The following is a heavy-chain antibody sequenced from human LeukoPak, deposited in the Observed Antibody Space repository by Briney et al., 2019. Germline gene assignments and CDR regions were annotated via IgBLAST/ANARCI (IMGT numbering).Heavy chain of an antibody. CDR3: AKDRLGSGSYYVFDY. Sequence: PGGSLRLSCAASGFTFSNHAMSWVRQAPGKGLEWVSGVSGSGANTYYADSVRGRFTISRDNSKKTLHLQMNSLRAEDTAIYYCAKDRLGSGSYYVFDYWGQGTLVTVSS. V-gene: IGHV3-23*01. J-gene: IGHJ4*02. CDR1: GFTFSNHA. D-gene: IGHD3-10*01. CDR2: VSGSGANT.